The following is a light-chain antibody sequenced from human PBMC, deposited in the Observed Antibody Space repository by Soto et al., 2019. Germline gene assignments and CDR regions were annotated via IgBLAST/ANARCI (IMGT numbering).Light chain of an antibody. J-gene: IGKJ1*01. CDR3: QQYDSSRT. Sequence: EIVLTQSPGTLSLSPGERVTLSCRASQSVDRRFLAWYQQKPGQAPRLLVYGASIRATGIPDRFSSSGSGADFTLSIRRLEPEDFALYYCQQYDSSRTFGQGTKVEMK. CDR1: QSVDRRF. V-gene: IGKV3-20*01. CDR2: GAS.